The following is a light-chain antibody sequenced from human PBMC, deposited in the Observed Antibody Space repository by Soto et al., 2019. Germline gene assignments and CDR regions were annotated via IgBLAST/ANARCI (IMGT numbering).Light chain of an antibody. CDR1: SSDVGGYNY. J-gene: IGLJ2*01. Sequence: QSALTQPASVSGSPGQSITISCTGTSSDVGGYNYVSWYQQHPGKAPKLMIYDVSNRPSGVSNRFSGSKSGNTASLTISGLQAEDEADYYCSSYTRNSTLVFGGGTKVTVL. CDR3: SSYTRNSTLV. V-gene: IGLV2-14*01. CDR2: DVS.